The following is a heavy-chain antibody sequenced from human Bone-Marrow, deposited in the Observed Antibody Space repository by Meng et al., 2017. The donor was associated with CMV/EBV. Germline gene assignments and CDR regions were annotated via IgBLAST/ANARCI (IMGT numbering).Heavy chain of an antibody. CDR3: ARQDIVVVPAAMYY. CDR1: GGSVSSGSYY. CDR2: IYYSGST. J-gene: IGHJ4*02. V-gene: IGHV4-61*01. D-gene: IGHD2-2*01. Sequence: ESLKISCTVSGGSVSSGSYYWSWIRQPPGKGLEWIGYIYYSGSTNYNPSLKSRVTISVDTSKNQFSLKLSSVTAADTAVYYCARQDIVVVPAAMYYWGQGTLVTVSS.